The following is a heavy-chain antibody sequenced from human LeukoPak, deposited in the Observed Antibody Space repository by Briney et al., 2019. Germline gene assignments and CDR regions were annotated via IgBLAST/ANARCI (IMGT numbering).Heavy chain of an antibody. CDR1: GGSVSSDGHY. D-gene: IGHD6-19*01. J-gene: IGHJ4*02. V-gene: IGHV4-61*08. CDR3: ARSSAWSPFDD. CDR2: VSFSGNT. Sequence: PSETLSLTCTVSGGSVSSDGHYWSWIRQPPGKGLEWIGYVSFSGNTNYNPSLKSRVTISLDTSENQFSLKLNSVTATDTAVYYCARSSAWSPFDDWGQGTLVTVSS.